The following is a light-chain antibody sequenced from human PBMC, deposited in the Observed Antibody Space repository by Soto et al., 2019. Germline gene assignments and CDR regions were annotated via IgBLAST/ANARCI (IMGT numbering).Light chain of an antibody. V-gene: IGLV2-14*01. CDR3: SSHQRGSIRV. Sequence: QSVQTQPASVSGSPGQSIAISCTGASSDVGGYDYVSWYQQQPDKAPKLMIYEVTKRPSGVSNRFSGSKSGNTASLTISGLQAEDEADYSSSSHQRGSIRVFGIGTKVPFL. J-gene: IGLJ1*01. CDR2: EVT. CDR1: SSDVGGYDY.